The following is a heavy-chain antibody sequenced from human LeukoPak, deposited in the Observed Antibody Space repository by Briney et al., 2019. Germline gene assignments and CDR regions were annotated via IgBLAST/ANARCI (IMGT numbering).Heavy chain of an antibody. CDR1: GYTFTGYY. CDR2: INTNTGNP. CDR3: ARVARDGNDFWSGYFRPWANQEFDY. V-gene: IGHV7-4-1*02. D-gene: IGHD3-3*01. J-gene: IGHJ4*02. Sequence: GASVKVSCKASGYTFTGYYMHWVRQAPGQGLEWMGWINTNTGNPTYAQGFTGRFVFSLDTSVSTAYLQISSLKAEDTAVYYCARVARDGNDFWSGYFRPWANQEFDYWGQGTLVTVSS.